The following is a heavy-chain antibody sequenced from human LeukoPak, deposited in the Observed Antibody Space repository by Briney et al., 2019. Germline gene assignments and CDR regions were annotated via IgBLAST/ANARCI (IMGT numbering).Heavy chain of an antibody. CDR1: EFSLSNFA. Sequence: GGSLRLSCAASEFSLSNFAMYWVRQAPGKGLEWLAVISYDGSIRYYADSVKGRFTISRDNSNNTVHLQMNSLRPDDSALYYCAREDNPLWFDPWGQGTLVTVSS. V-gene: IGHV3-30-3*01. J-gene: IGHJ5*02. CDR3: AREDNPLWFDP. D-gene: IGHD1-1*01. CDR2: ISYDGSIR.